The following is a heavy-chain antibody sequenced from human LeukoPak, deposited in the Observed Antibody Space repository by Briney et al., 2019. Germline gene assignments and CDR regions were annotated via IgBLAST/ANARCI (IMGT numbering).Heavy chain of an antibody. Sequence: GGSLRLSCAASGFSFSIYAMNWVRQAPGKGLEWVSLIIGNGRDIRYADSVKGRFTISRDNSKNILYLQMNSLRAEDTAVYFCAKERSGGWPFDYWGQGTLVTVSS. D-gene: IGHD6-19*01. CDR3: AKERSGGWPFDY. J-gene: IGHJ4*02. V-gene: IGHV3-23*01. CDR2: IIGNGRDI. CDR1: GFSFSIYA.